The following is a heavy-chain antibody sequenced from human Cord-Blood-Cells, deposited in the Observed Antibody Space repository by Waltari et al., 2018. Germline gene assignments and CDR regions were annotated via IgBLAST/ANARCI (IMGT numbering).Heavy chain of an antibody. D-gene: IGHD6-6*01. V-gene: IGHV6-1*01. CDR2: TYYRSNVYN. CDR3: ARDRGIAARLYYFDY. Sequence: HVQPLRSCPGQVQHSQPLSLTCAIPGDTVSSNSTACTWPRQSPSIGLEWLGRTYYRSNVYNDYAVSVNTRITSNPDTSKNQFSLQLNSVTPEDTAVYYCARDRGIAARLYYFDYWGQGTLVTVSS. J-gene: IGHJ4*02. CDR1: GDTVSSNSTA.